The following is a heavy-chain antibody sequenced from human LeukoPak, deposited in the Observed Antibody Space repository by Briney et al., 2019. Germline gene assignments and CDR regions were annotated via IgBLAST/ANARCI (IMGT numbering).Heavy chain of an antibody. V-gene: IGHV4-38-2*02. J-gene: IGHJ4*02. CDR1: GYSISSGYY. D-gene: IGHD2-8*01. CDR2: IYHSGST. Sequence: PSDTLSLTCTVSGYSISSGYYWGWIRQPPGKGLEWSGSIYHSGSTYYNPSLKSRVTISVDTSKNQFSLKLSSVTAADTAVYYCAGTLIANCTNGVCYGNFDYWGQGTLVTVSS. CDR3: AGTLIANCTNGVCYGNFDY.